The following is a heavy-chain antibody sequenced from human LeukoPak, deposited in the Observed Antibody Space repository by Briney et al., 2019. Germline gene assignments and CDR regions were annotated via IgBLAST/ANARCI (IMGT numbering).Heavy chain of an antibody. D-gene: IGHD6-6*01. CDR2: IYYSGST. J-gene: IGHJ4*02. CDR3: ARHWEAARRFDY. Sequence: PSETLSLTCTVSGGSISSGGYYWSWIRQHPGKGLEWIGSIYYSGSTYYNPSLKSRVTISVDTSKNQFSLKLSSVTAADTAVYYCARHWEAARRFDYWGQGTLVTVSS. V-gene: IGHV4-39*01. CDR1: GGSISSGGYY.